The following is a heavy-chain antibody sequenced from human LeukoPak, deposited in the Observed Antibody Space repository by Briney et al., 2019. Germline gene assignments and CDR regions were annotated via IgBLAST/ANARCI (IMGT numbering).Heavy chain of an antibody. CDR2: INTNTGNP. CDR3: ARAGMAAAGTGYHYYGMDV. V-gene: IGHV7-4-1*02. Sequence: ASVMVSCKASGYTFTTYAMTWVRQAPGQGLEWMGRINTNTGNPTYAQDFTGRFVFSLDTSVSTAYLQINRLKAEDTAVYYCARAGMAAAGTGYHYYGMDVWGQGTTVTVSS. D-gene: IGHD6-13*01. J-gene: IGHJ6*02. CDR1: GYTFTTYA.